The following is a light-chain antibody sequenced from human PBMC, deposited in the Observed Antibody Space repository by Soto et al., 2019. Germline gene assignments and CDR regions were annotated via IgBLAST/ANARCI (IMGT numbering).Light chain of an antibody. CDR2: KAS. CDR1: QTINGW. CDR3: QQSYTYSPS. J-gene: IGKJ4*01. Sequence: IQMTQSPSTLSASVGDRVTITCRASQTINGWLAWYQQKPGRAPKLLVFKASTLKSGVPSRFSGSGSGTEFTLSISSLQPDDFATYYCQQSYTYSPSFGGGTKVDIK. V-gene: IGKV1-5*03.